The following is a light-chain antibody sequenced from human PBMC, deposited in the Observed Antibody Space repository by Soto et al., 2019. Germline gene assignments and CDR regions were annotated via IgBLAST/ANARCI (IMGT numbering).Light chain of an antibody. J-gene: IGLJ7*01. CDR3: QTWGTGIAV. V-gene: IGLV4-69*01. Sequence: QLVLTQSPSASASLGASVKLTCTLSSGHSSYAIAWHQQQPEKGPRYLMKLNSDDSHSKGDGNPDRFSGSSSGAERYLTISSLQSEDEADYYCQTWGTGIAVFGGGTQLTVL. CDR2: LNSDDSH. CDR1: SGHSSYA.